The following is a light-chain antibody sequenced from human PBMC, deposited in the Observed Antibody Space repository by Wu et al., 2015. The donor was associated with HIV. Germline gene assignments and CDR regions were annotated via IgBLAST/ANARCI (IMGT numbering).Light chain of an antibody. V-gene: IGKV3-20*01. J-gene: IGKJ5*01. Sequence: TQFPPLLSLSVGDTATLSCRASQYISDNYVAWYQQKFGQPPRLLIHEAYKRAAGVPDRFDASGSGTDFTLTIDRLEPEDFAVYFCQQYRESPTTFGQGTRLENK. CDR1: QYISDNY. CDR3: QQYRESPTT. CDR2: EAY.